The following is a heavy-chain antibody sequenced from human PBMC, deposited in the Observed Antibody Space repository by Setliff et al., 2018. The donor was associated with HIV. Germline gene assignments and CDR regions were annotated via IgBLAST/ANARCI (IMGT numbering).Heavy chain of an antibody. CDR3: ITDPGVHPDY. CDR2: IKRKSEGATT. J-gene: IGHJ4*02. Sequence: GSLRLSCAASGVTFTQAWMSWVRQAPGKGLEWVGRIKRKSEGATTEYAAPVKGRFTISRDDSKNTLYLQMNSLKSEDTAVYYCITDPGVHPDYWGQGTLVTVSS. CDR1: GVTFTQAW. V-gene: IGHV3-15*01.